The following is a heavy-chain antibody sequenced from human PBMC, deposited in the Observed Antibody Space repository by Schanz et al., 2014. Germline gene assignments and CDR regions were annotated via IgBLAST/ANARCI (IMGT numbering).Heavy chain of an antibody. CDR2: IRPDNGHT. D-gene: IGHD3-16*01. CDR3: VRVPSRDVSFDL. J-gene: IGHJ2*01. CDR1: GYTFTAYG. Sequence: QVQVVQSGAEVKKPGASVKVSCQTSGYTFTAYGINWVRQAPGQGLEWLGWIRPDNGHTTYSQKVRDRVIFTTDTSANTAYMELRSLRSDDTAHYYCVRVPSRDVSFDLWGRGTLGTVSS. V-gene: IGHV1-18*01.